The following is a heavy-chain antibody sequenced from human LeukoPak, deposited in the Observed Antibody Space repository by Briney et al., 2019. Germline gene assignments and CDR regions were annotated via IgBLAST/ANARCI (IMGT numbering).Heavy chain of an antibody. D-gene: IGHD3-10*01. CDR3: AKWELLWFGGFDP. CDR1: GYTFTSYY. J-gene: IGHJ5*02. Sequence: ASVKVSCKASGYTFTSYYMHWVRQAPGQGLEWMGIINPSGGSTSYAQKFQGRVTMTRDTSTSTVYMELSSLRAEDTAVYYCAKWELLWFGGFDPWGQGTLVTVSS. CDR2: INPSGGST. V-gene: IGHV1-46*01.